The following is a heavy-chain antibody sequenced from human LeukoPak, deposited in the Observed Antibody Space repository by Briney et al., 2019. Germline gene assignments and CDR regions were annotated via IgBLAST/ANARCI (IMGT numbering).Heavy chain of an antibody. CDR1: GFTFSSYS. V-gene: IGHV3-21*01. D-gene: IGHD2-2*01. CDR3: AREVPAAHFDY. J-gene: IGHJ4*02. CDR2: ISSSSSYI. Sequence: GGSLRLSCAASGFTFSSYSMNWVRQAPGKGLEWVSSISSSSSYIYYADSVKGRFTISRDNAKNPLYLQMNSLRAEDTAVYYCAREVPAAHFDYWGQGTLVTVSS.